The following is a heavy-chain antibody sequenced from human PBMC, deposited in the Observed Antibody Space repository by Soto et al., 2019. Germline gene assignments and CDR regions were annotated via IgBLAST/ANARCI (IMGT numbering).Heavy chain of an antibody. CDR2: FSSGGGGT. J-gene: IGHJ4*02. D-gene: IGHD2-15*01. V-gene: IGHV3-23*01. CDR1: GFTFSNYA. CDR3: TKANRYCSGANCFTFDY. Sequence: GGSLRLSCTASGFTFSNYAMSWVRQAPGKGLEWVSTFSSGGGGTYYADSVKGRFTISRDNSKNTLSLQMNNLRAEDTAVYYFTKANRYCSGANCFTFDYWGLGTLVTVSS.